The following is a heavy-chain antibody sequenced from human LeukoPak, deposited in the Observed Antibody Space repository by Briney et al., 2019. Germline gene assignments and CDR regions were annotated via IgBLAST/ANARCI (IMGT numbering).Heavy chain of an antibody. J-gene: IGHJ6*02. CDR1: GFTFSGYV. V-gene: IGHV3-66*02. CDR3: AKGEVWDYYYGMDV. D-gene: IGHD1-14*01. CDR2: IYSGGST. Sequence: PGGSLRLSCAASGFTFSGYVMSWVRQAPGKGLEWVSVIYSGGSTYYADSVKGRFTISRDNSKNTLYLQMNSLRAEDTAVYYCAKGEVWDYYYGMDVWGQGTTVTVSS.